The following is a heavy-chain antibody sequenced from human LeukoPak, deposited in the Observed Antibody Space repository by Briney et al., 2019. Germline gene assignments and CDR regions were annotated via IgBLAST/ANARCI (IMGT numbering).Heavy chain of an antibody. CDR3: ARDPNGDYIGAFDM. Sequence: GGPLRLSCTVSGFTFSNYAMTWVRQAPGKGLEWVSSIRGSDGGTHYAGSVKGRFTISRDNSKNTLFLQMNSLRGEDTAIYYCARDPNGDYIGAFDMGGPGTMVTVSS. D-gene: IGHD4-17*01. CDR1: GFTFSNYA. V-gene: IGHV3-23*01. J-gene: IGHJ3*02. CDR2: IRGSDGGT.